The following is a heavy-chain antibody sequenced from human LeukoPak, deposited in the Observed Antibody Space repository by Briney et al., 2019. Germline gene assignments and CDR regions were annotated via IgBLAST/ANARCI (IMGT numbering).Heavy chain of an antibody. J-gene: IGHJ6*03. CDR1: GYSISSGYY. D-gene: IGHD6-19*01. V-gene: IGHV4-38-2*01. CDR3: ARRGSGWQKYYYYYYYMDV. CDR2: IYHSGST. Sequence: SETLSLTCAVSGYSISSGYYWGWIRQPPGKGLEWIGSIYHSGSTYYNPSLKSRVTISVDTSKNQFSLKLSSVTAADTAVYYCARRGSGWQKYYYYYYYMDVWGKGTTVTVSS.